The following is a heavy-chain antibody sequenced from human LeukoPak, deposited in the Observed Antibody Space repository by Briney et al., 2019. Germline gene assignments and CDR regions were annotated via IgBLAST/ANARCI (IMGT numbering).Heavy chain of an antibody. CDR1: GGSFSGYY. Sequence: SETLSLTCAVSGGSFSGYYWSWIRQPPGKGLEWIGEINHSGSTNYNPSLKSRVTISVDTSKNQFSLKLSSVTAADTAVYYCASSLVGATSIFDYWGQGTLVTVSS. CDR3: ASSLVGATSIFDY. J-gene: IGHJ4*02. CDR2: INHSGST. D-gene: IGHD1-26*01. V-gene: IGHV4-34*01.